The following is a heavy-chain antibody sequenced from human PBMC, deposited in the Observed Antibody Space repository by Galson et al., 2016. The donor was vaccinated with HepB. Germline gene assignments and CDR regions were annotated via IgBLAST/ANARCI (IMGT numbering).Heavy chain of an antibody. CDR1: GGSISSGGYY. J-gene: IGHJ6*02. V-gene: IGHV4-31*03. D-gene: IGHD6-13*01. Sequence: TLSLTCTVSGGSISSGGYYWSWIRQHPGKGLEWIGYIYYYGSTYYSPSLRSRVNLSVDTSKNQFSLKLISVTAADTAVYYCAREESAGRDYYHAVDVWGQGTTVTVSS. CDR3: AREESAGRDYYHAVDV. CDR2: IYYYGST.